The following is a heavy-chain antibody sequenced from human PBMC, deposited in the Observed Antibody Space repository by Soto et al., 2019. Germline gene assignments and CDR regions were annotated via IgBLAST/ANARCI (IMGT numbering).Heavy chain of an antibody. V-gene: IGHV3-30-3*01. CDR3: AREIERLLGY. CDR1: GFTFSSSA. CDR2: ISYDGRNK. D-gene: IGHD3-3*01. Sequence: GGSLRLSCAASGFTFSSSAMHWVRQAPGKGLEWVAVISYDGRNKYYADSVKGRFTISRDNSKNTLYLQMNSLRAEDTAVYYCAREIERLLGYWGQGTLVTVSS. J-gene: IGHJ4*02.